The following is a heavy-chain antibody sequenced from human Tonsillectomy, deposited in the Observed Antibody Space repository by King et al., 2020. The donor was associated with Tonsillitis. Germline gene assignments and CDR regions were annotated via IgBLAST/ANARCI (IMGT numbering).Heavy chain of an antibody. D-gene: IGHD2-2*01. V-gene: IGHV1-69*09. CDR1: GGSFSSYG. CDR3: ARDRNVMLPPAIRSDP. J-gene: IGHJ5*02. Sequence: QLVQSGAEVKKPGSSVKVFCKASGGSFSSYGISWVRQAPGQGLEWMGRIIPILGRTNSAQKFQGRFTITADKSTTTASMELTSLTSEDTAVYYCARDRNVMLPPAIRSDPWGQGTLVTVSS. CDR2: IIPILGRT.